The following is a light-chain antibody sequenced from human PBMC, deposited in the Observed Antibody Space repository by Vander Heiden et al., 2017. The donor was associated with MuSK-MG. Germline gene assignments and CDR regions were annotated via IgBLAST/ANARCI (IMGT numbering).Light chain of an antibody. Sequence: EIVLTQSPGTLSLSPGERATLSCRASQSVSSSYLAWYQQKPGQAPRLLIYGASSRATGIPDRFSGSGSGTDFTLTISRLEPEDFAVYYCQQDGSPLTFGCGTKVEIK. V-gene: IGKV3-20*01. CDR2: GAS. J-gene: IGKJ4*01. CDR1: QSVSSSY. CDR3: QQDGSPLT.